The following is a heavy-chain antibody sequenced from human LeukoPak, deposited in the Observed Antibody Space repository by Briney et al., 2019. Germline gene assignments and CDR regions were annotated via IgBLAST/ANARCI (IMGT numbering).Heavy chain of an antibody. V-gene: IGHV3-33*06. CDR1: GFTFSSYG. CDR3: AKEGVYSSSSKGIAVAGTDY. J-gene: IGHJ4*02. CDR2: IWYDGSNK. Sequence: QSGGSLRLSCAASGFTFSSYGMHWVRQARGKGLEGVAVIWYDGSNKYYADSVKGRFTISRENSKNTLYLQMNSLRAEDTAVYYCAKEGVYSSSSKGIAVAGTDYWGQGTLVTVSS. D-gene: IGHD6-19*01.